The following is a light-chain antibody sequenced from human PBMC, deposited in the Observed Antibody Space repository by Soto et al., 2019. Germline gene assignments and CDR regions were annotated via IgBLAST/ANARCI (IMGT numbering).Light chain of an antibody. CDR1: SSDVGSYNL. V-gene: IGLV2-23*02. CDR3: CPYAGSSTFPYV. CDR2: EVS. Sequence: QSVLTQPASVSGSPGQSITISCTGTSSDVGSYNLVSWYQQHPGKAPKLMIYEVSKRPSGVSNRFSGSKSGNTASLTISGLQAEDEADYYCCPYAGSSTFPYVFGTGTKLTVL. J-gene: IGLJ1*01.